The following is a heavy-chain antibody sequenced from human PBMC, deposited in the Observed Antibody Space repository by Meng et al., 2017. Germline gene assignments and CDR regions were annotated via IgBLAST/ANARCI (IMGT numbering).Heavy chain of an antibody. D-gene: IGHD2-2*02. CDR3: ARGVQCSTSCYIDY. CDR1: GGSFSGYY. Sequence: QGQLQQWGAGLLKPSETLSLTCAVYGGSFSGYYWSWIRQPPGKGLEWIGEINHSGSTNYNPSLKSRVTISVDTSKNQFSLKLSSVTAADTAVHYCARGVQCSTSCYIDYWGQGTLVTVSS. J-gene: IGHJ4*02. V-gene: IGHV4-34*01. CDR2: INHSGST.